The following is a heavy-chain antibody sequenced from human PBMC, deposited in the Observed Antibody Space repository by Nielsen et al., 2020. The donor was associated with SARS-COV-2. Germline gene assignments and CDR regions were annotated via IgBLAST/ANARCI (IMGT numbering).Heavy chain of an antibody. Sequence: GESLKISCAASGFTFSSYAMHWVRQAPGKGLEWVAVISYDGSNKYYADSVKGRFTISRDNSKNTLYLQMNSLRAEDTAVYYCAKVGSVYDGPYYYYGMDVWGQGTTVTVSS. V-gene: IGHV3-30-3*01. J-gene: IGHJ6*02. CDR2: ISYDGSNK. CDR3: AKVGSVYDGPYYYYGMDV. CDR1: GFTFSSYA. D-gene: IGHD5/OR15-5a*01.